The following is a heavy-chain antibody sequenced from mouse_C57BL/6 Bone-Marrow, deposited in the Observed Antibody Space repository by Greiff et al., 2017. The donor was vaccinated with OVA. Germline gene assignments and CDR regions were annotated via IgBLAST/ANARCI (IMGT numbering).Heavy chain of an antibody. CDR2: IDPENGDT. CDR1: GFNIKDAY. J-gene: IGHJ2*01. D-gene: IGHD1-1*01. V-gene: IGHV14-4*01. CDR3: TTFYHYATYYFDY. Sequence: VHVKQSGAELVRPGASVKLSCTASGFNIKDAYMHWVKQRPEQGLEWIGCIDPENGDTEYASKFQGKATIPAVKSSNTAYLQLSSLTSEDTAVYYCTTFYHYATYYFDYWGQGTTLTVSS.